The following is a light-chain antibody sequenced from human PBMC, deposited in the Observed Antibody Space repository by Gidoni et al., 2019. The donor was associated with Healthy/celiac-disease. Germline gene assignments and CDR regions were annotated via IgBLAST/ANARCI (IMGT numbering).Light chain of an antibody. V-gene: IGKV3-15*01. CDR3: QQCNNWPYT. Sequence: DIAMTQSPATLSASPGERATLSCRASQSVSSNLAWYQQKPGQAPRLLIYGASTRATGIPARFSGSGSGTEFTLTISSLQSEDFAVYYCQQCNNWPYTFGEGTKLEIK. CDR1: QSVSSN. CDR2: GAS. J-gene: IGKJ2*01.